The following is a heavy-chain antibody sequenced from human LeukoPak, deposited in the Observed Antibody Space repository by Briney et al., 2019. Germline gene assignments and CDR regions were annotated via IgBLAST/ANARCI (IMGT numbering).Heavy chain of an antibody. CDR2: IKQDGSEK. CDR1: GFTFSSYW. Sequence: GGSLRLSCAASGFTFSSYWMSWLRQAPGKGLEWVANIKQDGSEKYYVDSVKGRFTISRDNAKNSLYLQMNRLRAEDTAVYYCARDFLPYYLLFDYWGQGTLVTVSS. D-gene: IGHD2-8*01. J-gene: IGHJ4*02. V-gene: IGHV3-7*01. CDR3: ARDFLPYYLLFDY.